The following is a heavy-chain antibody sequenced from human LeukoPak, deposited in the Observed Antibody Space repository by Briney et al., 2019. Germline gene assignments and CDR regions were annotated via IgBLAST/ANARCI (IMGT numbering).Heavy chain of an antibody. CDR2: IYYSGST. D-gene: IGHD1-26*01. CDR1: GGSISSYY. CDR3: ARENWESAFDI. J-gene: IGHJ3*02. Sequence: SETLSLTCTVSGGSISSYYWSWIRQPPGKGLEWIGYIYYSGSTNYNPSLKSRVTISVDTSKNQFSLKLSSVTAADTAVYYCARENWESAFDIWGQGTMVTVSP. V-gene: IGHV4-59*01.